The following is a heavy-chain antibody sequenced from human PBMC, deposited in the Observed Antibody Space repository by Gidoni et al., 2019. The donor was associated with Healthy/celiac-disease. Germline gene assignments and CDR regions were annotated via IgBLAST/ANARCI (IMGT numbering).Heavy chain of an antibody. CDR3: ARGHGGTGEDAFDI. D-gene: IGHD3-16*01. CDR1: GRSFSGYY. CDR2: INHSGST. Sequence: QVQLQQWGAGLLKPSETLSLTCAVYGRSFSGYYWSWIRQPPGKGLEWIGEINHSGSTNYNPSLKSRVTISVDTSKNQFSLKLSSVTAADTAVYYCARGHGGTGEDAFDIWGQGTMVTVFS. V-gene: IGHV4-34*01. J-gene: IGHJ3*02.